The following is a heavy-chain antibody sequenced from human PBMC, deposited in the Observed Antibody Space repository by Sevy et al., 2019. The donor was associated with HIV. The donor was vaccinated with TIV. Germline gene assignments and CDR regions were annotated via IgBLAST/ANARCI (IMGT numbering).Heavy chain of an antibody. V-gene: IGHV3-23*01. CDR3: AKDPFTIAAAGTDDYFDY. D-gene: IGHD6-13*01. J-gene: IGHJ4*02. Sequence: GGSLRLSCAASGFTFSSYVMSWVRQAPGKGLEWVSAISGSGGSTYYADSVKGRFTISRDNSKNTLYLQMNSLRAEDTAVYYCAKDPFTIAAAGTDDYFDYWGQGTLVTVSS. CDR1: GFTFSSYV. CDR2: ISGSGGST.